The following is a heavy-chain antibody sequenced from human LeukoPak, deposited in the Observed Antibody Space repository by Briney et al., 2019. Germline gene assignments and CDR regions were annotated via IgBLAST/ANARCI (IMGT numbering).Heavy chain of an antibody. CDR2: IYYSGST. D-gene: IGHD2-21*02. CDR3: ATSYCGGDCRRNWFDP. V-gene: IGHV4-39*01. Sequence: SETLSLTCTVSGGSISSSSYYWGWIRHPPGKGLEWIGTIYYSGSTYYNPSLKSRVTISVDTSKNQFSLKLSSVTATDTAVYYCATSYCGGDCRRNWFDPWGQGTLVTVSS. J-gene: IGHJ5*02. CDR1: GGSISSSSYY.